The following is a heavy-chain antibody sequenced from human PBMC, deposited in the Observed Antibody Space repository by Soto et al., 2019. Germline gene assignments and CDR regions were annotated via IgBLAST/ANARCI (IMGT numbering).Heavy chain of an antibody. J-gene: IGHJ5*02. D-gene: IGHD6-13*01. CDR1: GGSFSGYY. V-gene: IGHV4-34*01. CDR2: INHSGST. CDR3: ARISRVAAARPNYNWFDP. Sequence: SETLSLTCAVYGGSFSGYYWSWIRQPPGKGLEWIGEINHSGSTNYNPSLKSRVTISVDTSKNQFSLKLSSVTAADTAVYYCARISRVAAARPNYNWFDPWGQGTLVTVSS.